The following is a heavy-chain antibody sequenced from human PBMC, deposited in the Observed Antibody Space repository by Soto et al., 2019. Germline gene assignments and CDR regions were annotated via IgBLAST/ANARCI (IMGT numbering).Heavy chain of an antibody. D-gene: IGHD3-16*01. CDR3: TKGATRPFDS. V-gene: IGHV5-51*07. J-gene: IGHJ4*02. Sequence: QKPGKGLEWLGNVYPSDSDVRYRPAFEGQVTISADHSINTAYLQLLNPKASDTAIYYCTKGATRPFDSWGQGTLVTVS. CDR2: VYPSDSDV.